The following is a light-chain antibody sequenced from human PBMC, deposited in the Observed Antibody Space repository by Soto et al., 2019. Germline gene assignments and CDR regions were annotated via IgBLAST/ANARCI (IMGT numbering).Light chain of an antibody. V-gene: IGKV3-15*01. CDR1: QSVSSS. J-gene: IGKJ4*01. Sequence: EIVMTQSPATLSVSPEDRATLSCRASQSVSSSLAWYQQIPGQAPRLLIYDPSTRATGIPARFGGSGSGTEFTLTISSLQSEDFAVYYCQQYNNWPPLTFGGGTKVELK. CDR2: DPS. CDR3: QQYNNWPPLT.